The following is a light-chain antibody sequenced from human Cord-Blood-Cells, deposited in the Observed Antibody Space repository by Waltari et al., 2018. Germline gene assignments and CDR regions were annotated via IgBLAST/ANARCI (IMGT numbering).Light chain of an antibody. CDR1: QSISSW. CDR2: KAS. V-gene: IGKV1-5*03. Sequence: DIQMTQSPSTLSASVGDRVTITCRASQSISSWLAWYQQKPGEAPKRLIYKASSLESGVPSRCSGSGSRTEFTLSISSLQPDDFATYYCQQYNSYSPLTFGGGTKVEIK. J-gene: IGKJ4*01. CDR3: QQYNSYSPLT.